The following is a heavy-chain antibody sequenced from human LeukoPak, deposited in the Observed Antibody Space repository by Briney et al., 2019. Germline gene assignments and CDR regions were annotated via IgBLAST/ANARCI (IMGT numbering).Heavy chain of an antibody. CDR1: GGSISSGDYY. J-gene: IGHJ4*02. V-gene: IGHV4-30-4*08. D-gene: IGHD3-3*01. CDR2: IYYSGST. CDR3: ARVDYDFWSGYCTHIYYFDY. Sequence: SETLSLTCTVSGGSISSGDYYWSWIRQPPGKGLEWIGYIYYSGSTYYNPSLKSRVTISVDTSKNQFSLKLSSVTAADAAVYYCARVDYDFWSGYCTHIYYFDYWGQGTLVTVSS.